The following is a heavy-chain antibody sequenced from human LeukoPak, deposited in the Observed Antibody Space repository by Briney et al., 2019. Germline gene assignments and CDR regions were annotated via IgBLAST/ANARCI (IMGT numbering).Heavy chain of an antibody. V-gene: IGHV3-9*01. CDR1: GFTFDDYA. D-gene: IGHD3-10*01. CDR3: AKGTRITMVRGVPFDY. Sequence: GRSLRLSCAASGFTFDDYAMHWVRQAPGKGLEWISGISWNSGSIGYADSVKGRFTISRDNAKNSLYLQMNSLRAEDTALYYCAKGTRITMVRGVPFDYWGQGTLVTVSS. J-gene: IGHJ4*02. CDR2: ISWNSGSI.